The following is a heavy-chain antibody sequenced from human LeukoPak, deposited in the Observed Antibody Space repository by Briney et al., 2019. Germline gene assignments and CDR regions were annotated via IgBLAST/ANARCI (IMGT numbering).Heavy chain of an antibody. CDR1: GFTFGDYT. J-gene: IGHJ4*02. CDR3: TRRYGSGGRSDY. CDR2: IRSKAYGGTA. D-gene: IGHD3-16*01. V-gene: IGHV3-49*05. Sequence: KPGGSLRLSCTTSGFTFGDYTMSWFRQAPGKGLEWVGFIRSKAYGGTAEYAASVKGRFTISRDDSKSIAYLQMNSLKTEDTAVYYCTRRYGSGGRSDYWGQGTLVTVSS.